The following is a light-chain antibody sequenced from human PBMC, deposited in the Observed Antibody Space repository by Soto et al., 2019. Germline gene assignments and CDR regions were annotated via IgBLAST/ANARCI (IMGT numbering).Light chain of an antibody. Sequence: ETVLTQSPGTLSLSPGETATLSCRASQSVDGSSVAWYQQKPGQSPRLLIYGVSTRATGIPERFSGSGSGPDFALTISRREPEYFAVYYGQHFAITRVTFGQGTRLEIK. CDR2: GVS. CDR1: QSVDGSS. CDR3: QHFAITRVT. V-gene: IGKV3-20*01. J-gene: IGKJ5*01.